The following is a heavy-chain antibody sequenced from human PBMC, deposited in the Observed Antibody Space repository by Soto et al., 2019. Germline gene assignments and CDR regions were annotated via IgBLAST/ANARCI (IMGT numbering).Heavy chain of an antibody. V-gene: IGHV3-7*01. Sequence: EVQLVESGGGLVQRGGSQRLSCADSGFTFSTYWMTWVRRPPGKGLEWVANLDQDGSERYYVDSVRGRFTISRDNAKNSLYLQMNSLRAEDTAVYYCVCGGNFFVYWGQGTLVTVSP. CDR3: VCGGNFFVY. D-gene: IGHD3-16*01. CDR2: LDQDGSER. J-gene: IGHJ4*02. CDR1: GFTFSTYW.